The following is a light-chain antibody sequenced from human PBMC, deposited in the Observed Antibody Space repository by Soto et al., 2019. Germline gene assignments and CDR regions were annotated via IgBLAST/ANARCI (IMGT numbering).Light chain of an antibody. CDR3: QQYYTTPLT. J-gene: IGKJ4*01. CDR1: QSALSSANNKNH. CDR2: WAS. Sequence: IVMTQTPDSLAVSLGERATINCKSSQSALSSANNKNHLAWYQHKVGQPPRLLIYWASTRESGVPDRFSGSGSGTDFTLTISSLHAEDVAIYYCQQYYTTPLTFGGGTKVEIK. V-gene: IGKV4-1*01.